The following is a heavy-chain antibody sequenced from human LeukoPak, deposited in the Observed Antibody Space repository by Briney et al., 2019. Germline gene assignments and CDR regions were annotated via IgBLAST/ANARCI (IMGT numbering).Heavy chain of an antibody. J-gene: IGHJ4*02. Sequence: ASVKVSCTASGYTFTSYAIHWVRQAPGQRLEWMGWISAGNGNTKYSQNFQGRVTFISNTSATTAFMELSSLRSEDAAVYYCARDSGSGSSDYWGQGTLVTVSS. D-gene: IGHD1-26*01. CDR2: ISAGNGNT. CDR1: GYTFTSYA. CDR3: ARDSGSGSSDY. V-gene: IGHV1-3*01.